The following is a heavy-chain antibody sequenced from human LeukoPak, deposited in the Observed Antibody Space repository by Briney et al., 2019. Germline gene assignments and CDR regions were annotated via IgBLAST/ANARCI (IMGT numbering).Heavy chain of an antibody. D-gene: IGHD2-2*01. CDR1: GFTFNNYW. CDR3: ARGVGCSSTSCYYSDY. J-gene: IGHJ4*02. CDR2: IKQDGSEK. Sequence: GGSLRLSCAASGFTFNNYWMSWVRQAPGKGLEWVANIKQDGSEKYYVDSVKGRFTISRDNAKNSLYLQMNSLRVEDTAVYYCARGVGCSSTSCYYSDYWGQGTLVIVSS. V-gene: IGHV3-7*01.